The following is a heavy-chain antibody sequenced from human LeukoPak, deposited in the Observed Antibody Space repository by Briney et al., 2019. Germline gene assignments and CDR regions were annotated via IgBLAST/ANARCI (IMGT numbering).Heavy chain of an antibody. CDR1: GFTFSSYA. Sequence: GGSLRLSCAASGFTFSSYAMHWVRQAPGKGLEWVAVISYDGSNKYYADSVKGRFTISRDNSKNTLYLQMNSLRAEVTAVYYCARGFYYFDYWGQGTLVTVSS. CDR3: ARGFYYFDY. V-gene: IGHV3-30*04. CDR2: ISYDGSNK. J-gene: IGHJ4*02.